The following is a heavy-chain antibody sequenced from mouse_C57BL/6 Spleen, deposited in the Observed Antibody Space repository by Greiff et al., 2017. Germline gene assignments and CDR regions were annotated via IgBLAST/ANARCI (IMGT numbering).Heavy chain of an antibody. V-gene: IGHV6-6*01. CDR2: IRNKANNHAT. D-gene: IGHD2-3*01. J-gene: IGHJ1*03. CDR1: GFTFSDAW. Sequence: EVHLVESGGGLVQPGGSMKLSCAASGFTFSDAWMDWVRQSPEKGLEWVAEIRNKANNHATYYAESVKGRFTISRDDSKSSVYLQMNSLRAEDTGIYYCTKGDGYYWYFDVWGTGTTVTVSS. CDR3: TKGDGYYWYFDV.